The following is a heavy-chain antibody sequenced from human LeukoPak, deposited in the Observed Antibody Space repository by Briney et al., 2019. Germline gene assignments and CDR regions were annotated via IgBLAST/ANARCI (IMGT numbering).Heavy chain of an antibody. CDR1: GGSISSYY. Sequence: KPSETLSLTCTVSGGSISSYYWSWIRQPPGKGLEWIGYIYYSGSTNYNPSLKSRVTISVDTSKNQFSLKLSSVTAADTAVYYCARDQLSCRSTSCYFWFDPWGQGTLVTVFS. CDR3: ARDQLSCRSTSCYFWFDP. V-gene: IGHV4-59*12. CDR2: IYYSGST. D-gene: IGHD2-2*01. J-gene: IGHJ5*02.